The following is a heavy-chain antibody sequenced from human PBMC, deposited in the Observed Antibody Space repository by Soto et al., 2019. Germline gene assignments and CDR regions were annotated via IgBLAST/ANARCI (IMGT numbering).Heavy chain of an antibody. J-gene: IGHJ5*01. CDR2: VSHNSGNT. Sequence: QVQLVQSGTEVKKPGASVKVSCKASVYTFTDYDINWVRQAPGQGREWMGWVSHNSGNTVYAQKFQDRVTMTRDTSITTAYMELSDLRFEDTAMYYCARGRFYSETSTWFACWGQGTPVTVSS. CDR1: VYTFTDYD. D-gene: IGHD2-2*01. CDR3: ARGRFYSETSTWFAC. V-gene: IGHV1-8*01.